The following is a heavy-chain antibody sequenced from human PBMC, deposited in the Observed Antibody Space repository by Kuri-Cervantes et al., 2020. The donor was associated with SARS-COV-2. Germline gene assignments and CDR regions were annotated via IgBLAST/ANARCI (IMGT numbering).Heavy chain of an antibody. CDR2: IRSKAYGGTT. Sequence: GGSLRLSCAASGFTFSSYGMHWVRQAPGKGLEWVGFIRSKAYGGTTEYAASVKGRFTISRDDSKSIAYLQMNSLKTEDTAVYYCTRVKLLWFGEFSWGQGTLVTVSS. CDR3: TRVKLLWFGEFS. V-gene: IGHV3-49*04. D-gene: IGHD3-10*01. J-gene: IGHJ4*02. CDR1: GFTFSSYG.